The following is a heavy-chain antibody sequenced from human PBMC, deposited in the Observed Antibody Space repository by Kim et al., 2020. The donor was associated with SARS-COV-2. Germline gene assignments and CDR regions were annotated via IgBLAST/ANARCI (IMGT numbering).Heavy chain of an antibody. V-gene: IGHV4-39*07. J-gene: IGHJ6*02. D-gene: IGHD3-10*01. CDR2: IYYSGST. CDR1: GDSISSGSYY. CDR3: ARDGSGSYYTYGLDV. Sequence: SETLSLTCTVSGDSISSGSYYWGWIRRPPGKGLEWIGSIYYSGSTYYNSSLKSRVTISVDTSKNQFSLKLSSVTAADTAVYYCARDGSGSYYTYGLDVWGQGTTVTVSS.